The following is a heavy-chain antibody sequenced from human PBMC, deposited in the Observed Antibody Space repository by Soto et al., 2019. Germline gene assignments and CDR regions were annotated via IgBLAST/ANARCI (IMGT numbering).Heavy chain of an antibody. CDR3: ASRYDFWSGYYEENWFDP. CDR1: GGSISSSSYY. CDR2: IYYSGST. Sequence: QLQLQESGPGLVKPSETLSLTCTVSGGSISSSSYYWGWIRQPPGKGLEWIGSIYYSGSTYYNPSLKSRVTISVDTSKNQFSLKLSSVTAADTAVYYCASRYDFWSGYYEENWFDPWGQGTLVTVSS. J-gene: IGHJ5*02. D-gene: IGHD3-3*01. V-gene: IGHV4-39*01.